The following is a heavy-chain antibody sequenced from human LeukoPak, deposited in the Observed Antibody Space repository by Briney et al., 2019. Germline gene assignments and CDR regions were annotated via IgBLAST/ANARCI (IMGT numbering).Heavy chain of an antibody. Sequence: PSETLSLTCTVSGGSISSYYWSWIRQPPGKGLEWIGYIYYSGSTNYNPSLKSRVTISVDTSKNQFSLKLSSVTAADTAVYYCARSFRGYSQGYYYYAMDVWGQGTTVTVFS. D-gene: IGHD5-18*01. CDR2: IYYSGST. CDR3: ARSFRGYSQGYYYYAMDV. V-gene: IGHV4-59*08. J-gene: IGHJ6*02. CDR1: GGSISSYY.